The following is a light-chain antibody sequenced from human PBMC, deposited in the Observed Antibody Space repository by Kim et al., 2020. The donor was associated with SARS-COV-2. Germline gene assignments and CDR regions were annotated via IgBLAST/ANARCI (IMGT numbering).Light chain of an antibody. V-gene: IGKV1-16*02. Sequence: DIQMTQSPSSLSASVGDRVIITCRASQDISIYLAWFQQKPGKAPESLIYGASILQSGVPAKFSGSGSGTYFTLTISSLQPEDFATYYCQQCITYPISFGQGTRLES. CDR3: QQCITYPIS. J-gene: IGKJ5*01. CDR2: GAS. CDR1: QDISIY.